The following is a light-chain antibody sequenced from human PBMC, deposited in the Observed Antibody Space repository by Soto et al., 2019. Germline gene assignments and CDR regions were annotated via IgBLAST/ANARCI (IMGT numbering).Light chain of an antibody. J-gene: IGLJ2*01. CDR1: SSDVGSYNY. Sequence: QSALTQPASVSGSPGQSITISCTGTSSDVGSYNYVSWYQQSPGKAPKLMIYEVSKRPSGVPDRFSGSKSGNTASLTVSGLQAEDEADYYCSSYAGSNNWVFGGGTKLTVL. V-gene: IGLV2-8*01. CDR2: EVS. CDR3: SSYAGSNNWV.